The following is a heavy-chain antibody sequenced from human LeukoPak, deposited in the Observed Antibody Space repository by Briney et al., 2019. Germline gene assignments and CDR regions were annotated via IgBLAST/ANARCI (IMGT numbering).Heavy chain of an antibody. CDR1: GFTFSNYG. CDR2: MWYDGSNK. V-gene: IGHV3-33*08. D-gene: IGHD3-10*01. CDR3: AGNYGPYYFDH. J-gene: IGHJ4*02. Sequence: GRSLTLSCLASGFTFSNYGMHWVRQAPATGLEWVGVMWYDGSNKYYADSVKDRFTISRDNSKNTLYLQMNSLRAEDTVVYYCAGNYGPYYFDHWGQGTLVTVSS.